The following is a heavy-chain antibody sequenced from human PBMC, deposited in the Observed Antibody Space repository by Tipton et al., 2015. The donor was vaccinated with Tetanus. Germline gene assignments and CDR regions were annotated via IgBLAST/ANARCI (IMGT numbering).Heavy chain of an antibody. CDR2: ISYDGSNK. V-gene: IGHV3-30*04. J-gene: IGHJ4*02. Sequence: SLRLSCAASGFTFSSYAMHWVRQAPGKGLEWVAVISYDGSNKYYADSVKGRFTISRDNSKNTLYLQMNSLRAEDTAVYYCAKDGGDDSSGYPGVYWGQGTLVTVSS. D-gene: IGHD3-22*01. CDR1: GFTFSSYA. CDR3: AKDGGDDSSGYPGVY.